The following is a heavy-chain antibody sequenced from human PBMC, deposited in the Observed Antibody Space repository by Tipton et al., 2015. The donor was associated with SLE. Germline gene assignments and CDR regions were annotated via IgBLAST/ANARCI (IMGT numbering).Heavy chain of an antibody. CDR3: ARQWGSG. D-gene: IGHD6-25*01. Sequence: TLSLTCAVYGGSFSVHYWSWSWIRQPPGKGLEWIGEIDHSRSTNYNPSLKSRVTISVDTSKNQFSLKLRSVTAADTAVYYCARQWGSGWGQGTLVTVSS. CDR2: IDHSRST. J-gene: IGHJ4*02. CDR1: GGSFSVHY. V-gene: IGHV4-34*01.